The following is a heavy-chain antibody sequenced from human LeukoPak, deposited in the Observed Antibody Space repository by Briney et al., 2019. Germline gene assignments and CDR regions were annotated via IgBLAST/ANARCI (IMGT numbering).Heavy chain of an antibody. Sequence: GGSLRLSCAASGFTFSGYAMHWVRQAPGKGLEWVAVISYDGSNKYYADSVKGRFTISRDNSKNTLYLQMNSLRAEDTAVYYCARWSGSYWGQGTLVTVSS. J-gene: IGHJ4*02. CDR3: ARWSGSY. V-gene: IGHV3-30-3*01. CDR1: GFTFSGYA. CDR2: ISYDGSNK. D-gene: IGHD1-26*01.